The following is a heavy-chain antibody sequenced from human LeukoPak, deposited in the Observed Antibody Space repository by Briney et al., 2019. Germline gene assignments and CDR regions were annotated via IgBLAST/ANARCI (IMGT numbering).Heavy chain of an antibody. CDR1: GYTFTGYY. CDR2: INPNSGGT. Sequence: ASVKVSCKASGYTFTGYYMHWVQQAPGQGLEWMGWINPNSGGTNYAQKLQGRVTMTRDTSISTAYMELSRLRSDDTAVYYCARPSNGYDYWGQGTLVTVSS. J-gene: IGHJ4*02. D-gene: IGHD6-13*01. CDR3: ARPSNGYDY. V-gene: IGHV1-2*02.